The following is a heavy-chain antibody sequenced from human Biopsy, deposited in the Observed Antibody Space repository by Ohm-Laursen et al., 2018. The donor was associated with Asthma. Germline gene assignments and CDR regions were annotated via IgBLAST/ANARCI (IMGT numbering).Heavy chain of an antibody. CDR3: ARVVSYGDIYFGIDV. V-gene: IGHV4-30-4*01. D-gene: IGHD4-17*01. J-gene: IGHJ6*02. Sequence: PSETLSLTCRVSGVYTGSSDHHWAWIRQAPGKGLEWIGFVFWSGSTHYSRSLERRVSISIDTATNEFSMKLWSVTPADTAVYFCARVVSYGDIYFGIDVWGPGNPVVVS. CDR2: VFWSGST. CDR1: GVYTGSSDHH.